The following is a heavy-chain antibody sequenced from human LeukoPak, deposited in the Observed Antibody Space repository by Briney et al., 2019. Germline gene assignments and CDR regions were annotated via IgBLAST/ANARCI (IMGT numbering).Heavy chain of an antibody. V-gene: IGHV3-30*04. Sequence: PGGSLRLSCAASGFTFSSYAMHWVRQAPGKGLEWVAVISYDGSNKYYADSVKGRFTISRDNSKNTLYLQMNSLRAEDTALYFCAKYSGSYYKLYYLDYWGQGTLVTVSS. CDR2: ISYDGSNK. J-gene: IGHJ4*02. CDR1: GFTFSSYA. D-gene: IGHD1-26*01. CDR3: AKYSGSYYKLYYLDY.